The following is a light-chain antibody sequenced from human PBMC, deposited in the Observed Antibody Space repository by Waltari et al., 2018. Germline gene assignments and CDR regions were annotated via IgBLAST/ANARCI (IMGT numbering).Light chain of an antibody. CDR1: QSLSGW. Sequence: DIQMTQSPSTLSASVRDRVPITCRASQSLSGWLAWYQLKPGIAPKLLIDKASTLGSGVPSMFGGSGFGTEFTLTISGLQPDDFATYYCQQYNSPWTFGQGTKVEIK. CDR3: QQYNSPWT. J-gene: IGKJ1*01. CDR2: KAS. V-gene: IGKV1-5*03.